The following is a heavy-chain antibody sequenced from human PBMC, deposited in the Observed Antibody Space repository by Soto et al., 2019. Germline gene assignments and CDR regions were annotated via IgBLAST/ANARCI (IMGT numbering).Heavy chain of an antibody. CDR2: IYYSGST. D-gene: IGHD5-12*01. Sequence: PSETMSLTCTVCGNYIRSHYWTWLWQPPGKGLELIGYIYYSGSTRYNPSLKSRVTISVDMSKNQFSLKLSSVIAADTAVYYCARAYGGFDNGLDVWGQGTAVTVSS. V-gene: IGHV4-59*11. CDR1: GNYIRSHY. CDR3: ARAYGGFDNGLDV. J-gene: IGHJ6*02.